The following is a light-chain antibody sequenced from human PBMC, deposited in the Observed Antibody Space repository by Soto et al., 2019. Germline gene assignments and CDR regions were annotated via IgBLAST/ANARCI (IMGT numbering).Light chain of an antibody. CDR2: GAS. J-gene: IGKJ1*01. V-gene: IGKV3-20*01. CDR1: QSVSSSY. CDR3: QQYGSSPWT. Sequence: EIVLTQSPGTLSLSPGERATLSXXXXQSVSSSYLAWYQQKPGQAPRLLIYGASSRATGIPDRFSGSGSGTDFTLTISRLEPEDFAVYYCQQYGSSPWTFGQGTKVEIK.